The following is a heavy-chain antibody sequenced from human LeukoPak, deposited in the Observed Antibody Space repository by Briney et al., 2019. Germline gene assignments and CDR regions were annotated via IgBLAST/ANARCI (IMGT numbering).Heavy chain of an antibody. CDR2: IIPIFGTA. D-gene: IGHD5-18*01. V-gene: IGHV1-69*05. CDR1: GGTFSSYA. CDR3: ARIYKGYSYGYEVGTRHYYYMDV. J-gene: IGHJ6*03. Sequence: SVKVSCKASGGTFSSYAISWVRQAPGQGLEWMGRIIPIFGTANYAQKFQGRVTITTDESTSTAYMELSSLRSEDTAVYYCARIYKGYSYGYEVGTRHYYYMDVWGKGATVTVSS.